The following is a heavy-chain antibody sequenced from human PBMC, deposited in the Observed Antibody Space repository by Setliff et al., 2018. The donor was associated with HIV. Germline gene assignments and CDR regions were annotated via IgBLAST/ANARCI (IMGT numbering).Heavy chain of an antibody. CDR2: IFHSGST. CDR3: ARGTRTTVRGVFEEQVPGSQ. CDR1: GYSISSGSY. Sequence: PSETLSLTCVVSGYSISSGSYWGWIRQPPGKGLEWIGSIFHSGSTSYNPSLKSRVTISVDTSKNQFSLNLNSVTAADTAVYYCARGTRTTVRGVFEEQVPGSQWGQGTLVTVSS. J-gene: IGHJ4*02. D-gene: IGHD3-10*01. V-gene: IGHV4-38-2*01.